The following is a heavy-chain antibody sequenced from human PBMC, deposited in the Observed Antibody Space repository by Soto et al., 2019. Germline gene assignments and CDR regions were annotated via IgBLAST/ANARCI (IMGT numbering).Heavy chain of an antibody. CDR1: GGSISSSSYY. D-gene: IGHD2-8*01. CDR3: ARQVLMVYTKGWFDP. CDR2: IYYSGST. Sequence: QLQLQESGPGLVKPSETLSLTCTVSGGSISSSSYYWGWIRQPPGKGLEWIGSIYYSGSTYYNPSLKSRVTISVDRSKNQFSLTLSSVTAADTAVYYCARQVLMVYTKGWFDPWGQGTLVTVSS. V-gene: IGHV4-39*01. J-gene: IGHJ5*02.